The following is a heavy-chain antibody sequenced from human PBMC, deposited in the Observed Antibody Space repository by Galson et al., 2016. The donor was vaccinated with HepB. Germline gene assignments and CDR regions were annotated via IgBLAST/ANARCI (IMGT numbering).Heavy chain of an antibody. Sequence: SLRLSCAASGVSLSDYNMNWVRQAPGKGLEWVSYITSSSTVIYYADSVKGRFTISRDNAKNSLYLQMNSLRAEDTAVYYCASDSSSGYFFESWGQGALVTVSS. J-gene: IGHJ4*02. V-gene: IGHV3-21*05. CDR3: ASDSSSGYFFES. D-gene: IGHD6-13*01. CDR2: ITSSSTVI. CDR1: GVSLSDYN.